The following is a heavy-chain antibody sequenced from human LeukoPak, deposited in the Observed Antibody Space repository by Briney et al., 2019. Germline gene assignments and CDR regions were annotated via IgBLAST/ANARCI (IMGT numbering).Heavy chain of an antibody. D-gene: IGHD5-18*01. CDR2: IYYSGST. V-gene: IGHV4-39*07. Sequence: SETLSLTCTVSGGSISSSSYYWGWIRQPPGKGLEWIGSIYYSGSTYYNPSLKSRVTISVDTSKTQFSLKLSSVTAADTAVYYCARDPRGYSYGLEDWGQGTLVTVSS. CDR1: GGSISSSSYY. J-gene: IGHJ4*02. CDR3: ARDPRGYSYGLED.